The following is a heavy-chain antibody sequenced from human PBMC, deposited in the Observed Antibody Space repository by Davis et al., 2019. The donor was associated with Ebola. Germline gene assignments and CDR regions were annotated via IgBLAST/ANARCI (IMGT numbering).Heavy chain of an antibody. Sequence: KVSCKGSGYSFTNYWISWVRQMPGKGLEWMGRIDPSDSYTNYSPSFQGHVTISADKSISTAYLQWSSLKTSDTAMYYCARLSGGGDDYWGQGTLVTVSS. D-gene: IGHD4-23*01. J-gene: IGHJ4*02. CDR3: ARLSGGGDDY. V-gene: IGHV5-10-1*01. CDR1: GYSFTNYW. CDR2: IDPSDSYT.